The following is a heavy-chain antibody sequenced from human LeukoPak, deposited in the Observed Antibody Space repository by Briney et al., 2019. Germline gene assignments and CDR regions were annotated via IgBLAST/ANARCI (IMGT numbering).Heavy chain of an antibody. D-gene: IGHD2-8*01. CDR3: ARGPLGYCTNGVCPTNWFDP. J-gene: IGHJ5*02. Sequence: GGSLRLSCAASGFTFSSYWMSWVRQAPGKGLEWVANIKQDGSEKYYVDSVKGRLTISRDNAKNSLYLQMNSLRAEDTAVYYCARGPLGYCTNGVCPTNWFDPWGQGTLVTVSS. CDR2: IKQDGSEK. V-gene: IGHV3-7*03. CDR1: GFTFSSYW.